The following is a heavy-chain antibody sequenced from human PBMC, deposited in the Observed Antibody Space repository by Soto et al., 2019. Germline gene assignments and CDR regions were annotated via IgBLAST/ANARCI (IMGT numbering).Heavy chain of an antibody. J-gene: IGHJ6*02. D-gene: IGHD2-2*01. CDR3: ARTRCSSTSCYWGYYGMDV. CDR1: GGSFSGYY. Sequence: LTCAVYGGSFSGYYWSWIRQPPGKGLEWIGEINHSGSTNYNPSLKSRVTISVDTSKNQFSLKLSSVTAADTAVYYCARTRCSSTSCYWGYYGMDVWGQGTTVTVSS. V-gene: IGHV4-34*01. CDR2: INHSGST.